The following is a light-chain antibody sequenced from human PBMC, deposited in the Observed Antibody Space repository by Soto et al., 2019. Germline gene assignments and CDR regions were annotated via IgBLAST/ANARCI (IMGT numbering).Light chain of an antibody. CDR2: SSS. CDR3: QQSYSTRFT. Sequence: FQMTQSPSSLSASVGDRVTITCRASQSINTYLNWYQFKPGKAPKLLIFSSSNLQTGVPSRFSGSGSGTHCTLTITRLQPEYAATYYCQQSYSTRFTFGPGTQVEI. CDR1: QSINTY. V-gene: IGKV1-39*01. J-gene: IGKJ3*01.